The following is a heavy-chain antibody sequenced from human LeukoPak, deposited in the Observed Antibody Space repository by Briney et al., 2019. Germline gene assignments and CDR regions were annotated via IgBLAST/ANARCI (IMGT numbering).Heavy chain of an antibody. J-gene: IGHJ4*02. D-gene: IGHD2-2*01. V-gene: IGHV3-23*01. CDR3: AKDQGYCSSTSCYADY. CDR2: ISGSGADT. CDR1: GFTFSSYA. Sequence: GGSLRLSCAASGFTFSSYAMSWVRQAPGRGLEWVSAISGSGADTYYADSVKGRFTISRDNSKNTLYLQMNGLRAEDTAVYYCAKDQGYCSSTSCYADYWGQGTLVTVSS.